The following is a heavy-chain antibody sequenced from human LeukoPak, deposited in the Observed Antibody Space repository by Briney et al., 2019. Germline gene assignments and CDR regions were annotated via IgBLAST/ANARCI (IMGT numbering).Heavy chain of an antibody. D-gene: IGHD3-22*01. V-gene: IGHV4-4*02. Sequence: SKTLSLTCAVSGGAISSSNWWNLVRQPPGKGLEWIGEIYHSGSTNYNPSLKSRVTISVDKSKNQFSLKLSSVSAADTALYYCARVGDSSGYYKGFDIWGQGTMVTVSS. CDR1: GGAISSSNW. J-gene: IGHJ3*02. CDR2: IYHSGST. CDR3: ARVGDSSGYYKGFDI.